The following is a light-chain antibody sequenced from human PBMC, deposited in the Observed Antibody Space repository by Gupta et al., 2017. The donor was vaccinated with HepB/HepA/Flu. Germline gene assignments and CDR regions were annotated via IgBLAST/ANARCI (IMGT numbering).Light chain of an antibody. CDR1: QSINRY. J-gene: IGKJ4*01. CDR3: QQSNNIPIT. CDR2: GAS. Sequence: DIQMTQSPSSLSASVGDRVTITCRASQSINRYLNWYQQKPGKAPKVLMYGASSLQSGVPSRFSGSGSGTDFTLTISRLQPEDFATYYCQQSNNIPITFGRGTKVEIK. V-gene: IGKV1-39*01.